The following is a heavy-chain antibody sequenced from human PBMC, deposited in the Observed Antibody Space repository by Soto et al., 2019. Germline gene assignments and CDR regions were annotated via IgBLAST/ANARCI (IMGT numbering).Heavy chain of an antibody. V-gene: IGHV4-39*01. Sequence: QLQLQESGPGLVKPSETLSLTCTVSGGSISSNTYYWGWIRQPPGKGLEWIGSIYYSGNTYYNPSLKSRVTISVDTSKNQFSLTLRSVTAADTAVYYCARLAWPWLLGYWGQGTLVTVSS. CDR3: ARLAWPWLLGY. J-gene: IGHJ4*02. CDR2: IYYSGNT. D-gene: IGHD5-12*01. CDR1: GGSISSNTYY.